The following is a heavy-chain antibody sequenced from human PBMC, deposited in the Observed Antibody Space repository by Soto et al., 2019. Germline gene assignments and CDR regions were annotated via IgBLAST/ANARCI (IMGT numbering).Heavy chain of an antibody. Sequence: TLFLTCSVSGASISSDDYYWSWFRQPPGKGLEWIGYISYSGSTYYNPSLKSRITISVDTSKTQFSLILSSVTAADTAVFYCAREVNNYHGMDECGQGTRVTESS. V-gene: IGHV4-30-4*01. CDR2: ISYSGST. J-gene: IGHJ6*02. CDR3: AREVNNYHGMDE. CDR1: GASISSDDYY.